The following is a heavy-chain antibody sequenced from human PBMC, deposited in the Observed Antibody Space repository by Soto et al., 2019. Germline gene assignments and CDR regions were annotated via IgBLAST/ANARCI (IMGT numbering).Heavy chain of an antibody. J-gene: IGHJ6*03. CDR1: GYTFTSYA. CDR2: INAGNGNT. D-gene: IGHD3-10*01. Sequence: ASVKVSCKASGYTFTSYAMHWVRQAPGQRLEWMGWINAGNGNTKYSQKFQGRVTITRDTSASTAYMELSSLRSEDTAVYYCARYVPTYYYGSGSLGHMDVWGKGTTVTVSS. V-gene: IGHV1-3*01. CDR3: ARYVPTYYYGSGSLGHMDV.